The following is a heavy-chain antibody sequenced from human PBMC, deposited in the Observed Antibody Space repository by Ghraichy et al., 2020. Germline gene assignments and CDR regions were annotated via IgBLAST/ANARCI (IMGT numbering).Heavy chain of an antibody. CDR2: ISTSRGNT. Sequence: ASVKVSCKASGYTFTTYGVSWVRQAPGQGLEWMGWISTSRGNTHYAQNLQDRVTMTTDTSTSTAYMELRNLRSDDTAVYYCAVIVASISANYGGQGTLVTVSS. J-gene: IGHJ4*02. V-gene: IGHV1-18*01. CDR3: AVIVASISANY. D-gene: IGHD5-12*01. CDR1: GYTFTTYG.